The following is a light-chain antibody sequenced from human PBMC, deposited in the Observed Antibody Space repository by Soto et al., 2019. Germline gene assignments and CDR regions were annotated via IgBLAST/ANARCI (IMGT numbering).Light chain of an antibody. CDR2: KAS. V-gene: IGKV1-5*03. Sequence: DIQMTQSPSTLSASVGDRVTITCRASQSISSWLAWYQQKPGKAPKVLIYKASSLESGVPSRFSGSGSGTEFTLTISSLQPDDFATYYCQQHNDYSRTFGQGTKVEIK. CDR3: QQHNDYSRT. J-gene: IGKJ1*01. CDR1: QSISSW.